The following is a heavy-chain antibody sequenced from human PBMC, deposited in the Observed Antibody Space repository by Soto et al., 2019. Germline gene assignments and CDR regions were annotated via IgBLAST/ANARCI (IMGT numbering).Heavy chain of an antibody. J-gene: IGHJ4*02. CDR3: ARETYYYDSSGYYFYFDY. V-gene: IGHV4-34*01. D-gene: IGHD3-22*01. Sequence: SETLSLTCAAYGGSFSGYYWSWIRQPPGKGLEWIGEINHSGSTNYNPSLKSRVTISVDTSKNQFSLKLSSVTAAETAVYYCARETYYYDSSGYYFYFDYWGQGTLVTVSS. CDR2: INHSGST. CDR1: GGSFSGYY.